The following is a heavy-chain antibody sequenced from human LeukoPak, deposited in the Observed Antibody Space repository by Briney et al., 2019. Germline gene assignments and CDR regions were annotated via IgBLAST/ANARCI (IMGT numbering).Heavy chain of an antibody. D-gene: IGHD1-26*01. V-gene: IGHV3-23*01. Sequence: PGGSLRLSCAASGFTFSNYAMNWVRQAPGKGLEWVSGISGSSGTINYAAPVKGRFTISRDNSRNTLYLQMNSLRAEDTAVYYCARDGAGYSTLELYWGQGTLVTVSS. CDR2: ISGSSGTI. CDR3: ARDGAGYSTLELY. J-gene: IGHJ4*02. CDR1: GFTFSNYA.